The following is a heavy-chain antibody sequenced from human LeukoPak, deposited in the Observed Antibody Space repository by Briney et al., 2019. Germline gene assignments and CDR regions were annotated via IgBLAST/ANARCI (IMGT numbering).Heavy chain of an antibody. CDR3: ARVLTPYCSGGSCYSGFYYYYGMDV. D-gene: IGHD2-15*01. CDR1: GYTFTSYG. CDR2: MNPNSGNT. V-gene: IGHV1-8*01. J-gene: IGHJ6*02. Sequence: ASVKVSCKASGYTFTSYGINWVRQATGQGLEWMRWMNPNSGNTGYAQKFQGRVTMTRNTSISTAYMELSSLRSEDTAVYYCARVLTPYCSGGSCYSGFYYYYGMDVWGQGTTVTVSS.